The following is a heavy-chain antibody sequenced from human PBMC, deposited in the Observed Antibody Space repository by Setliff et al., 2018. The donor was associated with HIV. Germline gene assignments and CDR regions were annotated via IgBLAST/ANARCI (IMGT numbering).Heavy chain of an antibody. CDR1: VYKFTSHH. Sequence: ASVKVSCKASVYKFTSHHIQWMRQAPGQGLEWMGRINPNMGDTQYAQKFQGRIIMTRDTSINTVYMELSSLTSDDTALYYCARQDIPTGYYLFDYWGQGTQVTVSS. CDR2: INPNMGDT. J-gene: IGHJ4*02. V-gene: IGHV1-2*06. D-gene: IGHD3-9*01. CDR3: ARQDIPTGYYLFDY.